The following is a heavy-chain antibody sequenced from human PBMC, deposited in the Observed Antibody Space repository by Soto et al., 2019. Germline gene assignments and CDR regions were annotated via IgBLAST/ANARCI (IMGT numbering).Heavy chain of an antibody. D-gene: IGHD1-26*01. Sequence: SVKVSCKASGGTLSGYTFSWVRQAPGQGLEWMGGIIPIFGTADYAQKFQGRVTITADESTNTAYMELRSLKSEDTAVYFCAREGFSGSYYQTWGQGTLVTVSS. CDR1: GGTLSGYT. V-gene: IGHV1-69*13. CDR2: IIPIFGTA. CDR3: AREGFSGSYYQT. J-gene: IGHJ5*02.